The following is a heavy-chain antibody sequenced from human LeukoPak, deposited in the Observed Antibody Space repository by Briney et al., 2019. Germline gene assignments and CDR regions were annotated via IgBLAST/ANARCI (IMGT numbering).Heavy chain of an antibody. V-gene: IGHV3-43D*03. Sequence: GGSLRLSCAASGFTFDDYAMHWVRQAPGKGLEWVSLISWDGGSTYYADSVKGRFTISRDNSKNSLYLQMNSLRAEDTALYYRAKDIMSTLSSSWYGYAFDIWGQGTMVTVSS. CDR2: ISWDGGST. J-gene: IGHJ3*02. CDR3: AKDIMSTLSSSWYGYAFDI. D-gene: IGHD6-13*01. CDR1: GFTFDDYA.